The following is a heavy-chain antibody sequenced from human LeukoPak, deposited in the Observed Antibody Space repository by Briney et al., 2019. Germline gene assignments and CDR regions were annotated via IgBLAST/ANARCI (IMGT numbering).Heavy chain of an antibody. CDR3: ASALVDLPTGLLAFDY. CDR1: GFTSSSYS. Sequence: GGSLRLSCAASGFTSSSYSMNWVRQAPGKGLEWVSSMSSSTVYIYYADSVKGRFTISRDNAKNSLYLQMNSLRVEDTAVYYCASALVDLPTGLLAFDYWGQGILVTVSS. D-gene: IGHD1-1*01. CDR2: MSSSTVYI. J-gene: IGHJ4*02. V-gene: IGHV3-21*01.